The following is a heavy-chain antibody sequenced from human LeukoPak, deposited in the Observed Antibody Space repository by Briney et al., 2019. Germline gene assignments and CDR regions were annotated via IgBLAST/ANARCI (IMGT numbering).Heavy chain of an antibody. J-gene: IGHJ4*02. Sequence: SETLSLTCTVSGGSISSSGYCWSWIRQHPGKGLEWIGYIYYSGSTYYNPSLKSRVTISVDTSKNQFSLKLSSVTAADTAVYYCARVLAYHTVTPFGYFDYWGQGTLVTVSS. CDR3: ARVLAYHTVTPFGYFDY. V-gene: IGHV4-31*03. CDR2: IYYSGST. D-gene: IGHD4-17*01. CDR1: GGSISSSGYC.